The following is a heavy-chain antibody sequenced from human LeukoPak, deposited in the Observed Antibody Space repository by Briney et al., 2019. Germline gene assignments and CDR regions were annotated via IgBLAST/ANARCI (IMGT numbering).Heavy chain of an antibody. D-gene: IGHD6-13*01. V-gene: IGHV1-18*01. Sequence: ASVKVSCKASGYTFTNYGISWVRQAPGQGLEWMGRISAYNGNTNYAQKLQGRVTMTTDTSTNTAYMGLRSLGSDDTAVYYCARDVAFYGSSWHNWFDPWGQGTLVTVSS. CDR3: ARDVAFYGSSWHNWFDP. CDR1: GYTFTNYG. CDR2: ISAYNGNT. J-gene: IGHJ5*02.